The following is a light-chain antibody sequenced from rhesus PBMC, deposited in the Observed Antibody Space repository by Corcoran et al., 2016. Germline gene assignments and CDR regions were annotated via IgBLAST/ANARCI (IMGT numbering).Light chain of an antibody. Sequence: DVVMTQSPLSLPVTPGQPASISCRSSQSLLHRNGNTYLSWFLQKPGQPPRPLIYKVSNRDSGVPDRLSGSGAGTDFTLKISRVEAEDVGVYYCMQGTHWPTFGGGTKVEIK. CDR2: KVS. CDR1: QSLLHRNGNTY. CDR3: MQGTHWPT. V-gene: IGKV2-64*01. J-gene: IGKJ4*01.